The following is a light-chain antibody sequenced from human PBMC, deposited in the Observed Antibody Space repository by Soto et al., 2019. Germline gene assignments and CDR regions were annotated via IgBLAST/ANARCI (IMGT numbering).Light chain of an antibody. CDR2: GAS. Sequence: EIVLTQSPGTLSLSPGERATLSCRANQSVSSSYLAWYQQKPGQAPRLLIYGASSRATGIPDRFSGSGSGTDFTLTISRLEPEDFAVYYCQQAGTFGQGTKVDIK. CDR1: QSVSSSY. V-gene: IGKV3-20*01. CDR3: QQAGT. J-gene: IGKJ1*01.